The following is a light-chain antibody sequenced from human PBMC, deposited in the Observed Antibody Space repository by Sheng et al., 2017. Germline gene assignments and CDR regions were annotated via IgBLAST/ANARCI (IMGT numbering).Light chain of an antibody. CDR3: QTVDTSGTYYWV. J-gene: IGLJ3*02. V-gene: IGLV3-25*03. CDR2: KDN. CDR1: IAKAI. Sequence: SELTQPPSVSVSPGQAATITWLWRSIAKAIYLLYQQKSGQAPVLVXYKDNERPLGIPERFSGSXSGTTVTLTISEVQAEDEADYYCQTVDTSGTYYWVFGGGTRLTVL.